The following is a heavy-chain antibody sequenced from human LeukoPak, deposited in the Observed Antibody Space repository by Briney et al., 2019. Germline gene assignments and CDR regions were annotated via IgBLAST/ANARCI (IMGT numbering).Heavy chain of an antibody. V-gene: IGHV3-48*03. CDR1: GFTFSSYE. Sequence: WGSLRLSCAASGFTFSSYEMNWVRQAPGKGLEWVSYISSSGYTIYYADSVKGRFTISRDNAKNSLYLQMNSLGAEDTAVYYCAKGPADSSGYIYWGQGTLVTVSS. CDR2: ISSSGYTI. CDR3: AKGPADSSGYIY. J-gene: IGHJ4*02. D-gene: IGHD3-22*01.